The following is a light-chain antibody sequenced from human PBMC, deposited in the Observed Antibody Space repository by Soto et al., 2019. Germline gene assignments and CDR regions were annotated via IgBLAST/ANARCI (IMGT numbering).Light chain of an antibody. J-gene: IGLJ1*01. CDR2: YDS. CDR1: NIGSKS. CDR3: QVWDSSSDSYV. V-gene: IGLV3-21*04. Sequence: SYELTQPPSVSVAPGKTARITCGGNNIGSKSVHWYQQKAGQAPVVVIYYDSDRPSGIPERFSGSNSGNTATLTISRVEAGDEADYYCQVWDSSSDSYVFGTGTKVTVL.